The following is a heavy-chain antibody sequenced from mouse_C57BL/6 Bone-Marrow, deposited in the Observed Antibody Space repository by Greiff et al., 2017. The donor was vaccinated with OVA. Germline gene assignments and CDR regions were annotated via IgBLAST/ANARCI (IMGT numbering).Heavy chain of an antibody. CDR3: ARSPHYYGSRRGYWYFDV. J-gene: IGHJ1*03. CDR1: GYTFTSYW. Sequence: QVQLQQPGAELVKPGASVKMSCKASGYTFTSYWITWVKQRPGQGLEWIGDIYPGSGSTNYNEKFKSKATLTVDTSSSTAYMQLSSLTSEDSAVYYCARSPHYYGSRRGYWYFDVWGTGTTVTVSS. CDR2: IYPGSGST. V-gene: IGHV1-55*01. D-gene: IGHD1-1*01.